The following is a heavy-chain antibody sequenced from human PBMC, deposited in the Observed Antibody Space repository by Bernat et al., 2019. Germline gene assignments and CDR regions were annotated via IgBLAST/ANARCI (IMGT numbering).Heavy chain of an antibody. Sequence: QVQLVESGGGLVKPGGSLRLSCAASGFTFSDFHMSWIRQAPGKGLDWVSYISSSSSYRKKQETGRSGNSRARDKGKKSQYMQMNSMSAEDTAVSYCARCASTSAPYMDVWGKGTTVTVSS. V-gene: IGHV3-11*05. CDR3: ARCASTSAPYMDV. CDR2: ISSSSSYR. CDR1: GFTFSDFH. J-gene: IGHJ6*03.